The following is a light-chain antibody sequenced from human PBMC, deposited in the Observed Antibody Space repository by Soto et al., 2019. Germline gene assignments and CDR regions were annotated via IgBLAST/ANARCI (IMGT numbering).Light chain of an antibody. J-gene: IGKJ4*01. V-gene: IGKV1-39*01. CDR2: AAS. Sequence: DIQMTRSPSSLSASVGDRVTITCRASQTINNYLNWYQQKPGKAPKLLIYAASSLQGGVPSRFSGSGSGTDFTLTISSLQREDCAIYYCQQSSSTVLTFGGGTKVEI. CDR3: QQSSSTVLT. CDR1: QTINNY.